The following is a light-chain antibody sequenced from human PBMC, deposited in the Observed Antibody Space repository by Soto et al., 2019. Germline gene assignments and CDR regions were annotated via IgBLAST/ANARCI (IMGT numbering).Light chain of an antibody. J-gene: IGKJ1*01. CDR1: QGISSS. CDR2: AAS. V-gene: IGKV1-13*02. Sequence: AIQLTQSPSSLSASVGDRATITCRASQGISSSLAWYLQKPGKAHRLLIYAASTLQSGVPSRFSASGSVTDFTLNIRSLHPEDFATYFCQQYNSYSSWTFGQGTRWIS. CDR3: QQYNSYSSWT.